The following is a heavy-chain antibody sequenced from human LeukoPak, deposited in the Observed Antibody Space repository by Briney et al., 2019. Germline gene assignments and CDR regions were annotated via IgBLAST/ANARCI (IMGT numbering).Heavy chain of an antibody. J-gene: IGHJ4*02. CDR1: GGSFSGYY. V-gene: IGHV4-34*01. CDR3: ARSRASDY. CDR2: INHSGST. Sequence: PSETLSPTCAVYGGSFSGYYWGWSRQPPGKGLEWIGEINHSGSTNYNPSLKSRVTISVDTSKNQFSLKLSSVTAADTAVYYCARSRASDYWGQGTLVTVSS.